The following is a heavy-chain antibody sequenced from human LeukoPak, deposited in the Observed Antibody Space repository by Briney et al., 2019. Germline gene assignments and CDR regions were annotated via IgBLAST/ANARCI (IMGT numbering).Heavy chain of an antibody. D-gene: IGHD6-19*01. CDR2: INHSGST. J-gene: IGHJ6*02. Sequence: PSETLSLTCTVSGYSITSDYYWGWIRQPPGKGLEWIGEINHSGSTNYNPSLKSRVTISVDTSKNQFSLKLSSVTAADTAVYYCARGSSGRSKNVWGQGTTVTVSS. V-gene: IGHV4-38-2*02. CDR1: GYSITSDYY. CDR3: ARGSSGRSKNV.